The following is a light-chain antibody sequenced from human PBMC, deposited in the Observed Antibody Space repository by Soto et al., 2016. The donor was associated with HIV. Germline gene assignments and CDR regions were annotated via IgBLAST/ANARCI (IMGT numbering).Light chain of an antibody. CDR1: QGIFNS. V-gene: IGKV1-NL1*01. CDR2: AAS. J-gene: IGKJ4*01. CDR3: QQYYSTTT. Sequence: DIQMTQSPSSLSASVGDRVTITCRASQGIFNSLAWYQQKPGKAPKLLLYAASRLESGIPSRFSGSGSGTDYTLTISSLQPEDFATYYCQQYYSTTTFGGGTKVEIK.